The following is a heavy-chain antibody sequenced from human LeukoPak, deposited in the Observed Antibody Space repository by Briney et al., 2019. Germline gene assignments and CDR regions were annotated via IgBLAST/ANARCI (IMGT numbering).Heavy chain of an antibody. D-gene: IGHD3-22*01. CDR3: AKDFPGDSSGYGHNWFDP. CDR2: IYYSGST. V-gene: IGHV4-30-4*07. J-gene: IGHJ5*02. CDR1: GGSISSGGYS. Sequence: PSETLSLTCAVSGGSISSGGYSWSWIRQPPGKGLEWIGYIYYSGSTYYNPSLKSRVTISVDTSKNQFSLKLSSVTAADPAVYYCAKDFPGDSSGYGHNWFDPWGQGTLVTVSS.